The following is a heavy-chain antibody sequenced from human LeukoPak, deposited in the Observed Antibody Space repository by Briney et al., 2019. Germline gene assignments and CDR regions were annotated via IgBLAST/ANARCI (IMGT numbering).Heavy chain of an antibody. CDR2: ISTSSSTI. J-gene: IGHJ6*02. D-gene: IGHD3-16*01. Sequence: PGGSLRLSCAASGFTFIAYEMNWVRQAPGKGLEWISFISTSSSTIHYADSVKGRFTVSRDNAKKSVYLQMNSLRVEDTAVYYCAKELPGSYGYGNYYYYGMDVWGQGTTVTVSS. V-gene: IGHV3-48*03. CDR1: GFTFIAYE. CDR3: AKELPGSYGYGNYYYYGMDV.